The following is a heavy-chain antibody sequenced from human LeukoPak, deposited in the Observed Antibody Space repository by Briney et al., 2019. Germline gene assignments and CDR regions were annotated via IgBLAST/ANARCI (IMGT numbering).Heavy chain of an antibody. J-gene: IGHJ5*02. D-gene: IGHD5-18*01. CDR3: ARQGDTAMDWFDP. CDR2: IYYSGST. V-gene: IGHV4-39*01. CDR1: GDSISTSSYY. Sequence: PSETLSLTCSVSGDSISTSSYYWGWIRQPPGKGLEWIGTIYYSGSTYYNPSLKSRVTISVDTSKNQFSLKLSSVTAADTAVYYCARQGDTAMDWFDPWGQGTLVTVSS.